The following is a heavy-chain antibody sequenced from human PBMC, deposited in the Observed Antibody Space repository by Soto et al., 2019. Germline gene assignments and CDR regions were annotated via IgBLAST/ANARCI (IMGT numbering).Heavy chain of an antibody. CDR1: GFTFSSYG. V-gene: IGHV3-30*18. CDR2: ISYDGSNK. CDR3: AKSYCSSTSCYGPSYYGMDV. J-gene: IGHJ6*02. D-gene: IGHD2-2*01. Sequence: LGGSLRLSCAASGFTFSSYGMHWVRQAPGKGLEWVAVISYDGSNKYYADSVKGRFTISRDNSKNTLYLQMNSLRAEDTAVYYCAKSYCSSTSCYGPSYYGMDVWGQGTTVTVSS.